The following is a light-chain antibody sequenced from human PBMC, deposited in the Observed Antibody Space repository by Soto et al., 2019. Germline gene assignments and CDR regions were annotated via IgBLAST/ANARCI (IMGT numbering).Light chain of an antibody. V-gene: IGLV1-51*01. Sequence: QSALTQPPSVSAAPGQKVTISCSGSSSNIGNNYVSWYQQLPGTAPKLLIYHNDKRPSGIPDRFSGSKSGTSATLGITGLQTGDEADYYCGTWDTSLSGGVFGGGTKVTVL. J-gene: IGLJ3*02. CDR1: SSNIGNNY. CDR2: HND. CDR3: GTWDTSLSGGV.